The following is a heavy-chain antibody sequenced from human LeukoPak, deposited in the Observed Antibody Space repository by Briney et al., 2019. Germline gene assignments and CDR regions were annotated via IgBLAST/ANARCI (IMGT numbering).Heavy chain of an antibody. V-gene: IGHV3-21*01. Sequence: GGSLRLSCAASGFTFSTYSMNWVRQAPGKGLEWVSSISGSSSYTFYADSVRGRFTISRDNAKNSLYLQMNSPRAEDTAVCYCARGTTGRYSPSHWGQGTLVTVSS. CDR3: ARGTTGRYSPSH. CDR1: GFTFSTYS. J-gene: IGHJ4*02. D-gene: IGHD2-15*01. CDR2: ISGSSSYT.